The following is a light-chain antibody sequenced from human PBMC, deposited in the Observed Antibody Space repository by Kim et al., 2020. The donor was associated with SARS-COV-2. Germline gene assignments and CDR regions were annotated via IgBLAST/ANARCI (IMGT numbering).Light chain of an antibody. Sequence: GPKFSKAVFGSNSNTGSIVVNWYQQLPGTAPKLLIYSNDYRPSGVPARLSGARSGTSASLAISGLQSEDGADYYCVAWDDSLNGSVFGGGTKGTVL. CDR1: NSNTGSIV. CDR2: SND. CDR3: VAWDDSLNGSV. J-gene: IGLJ3*02. V-gene: IGLV1-44*01.